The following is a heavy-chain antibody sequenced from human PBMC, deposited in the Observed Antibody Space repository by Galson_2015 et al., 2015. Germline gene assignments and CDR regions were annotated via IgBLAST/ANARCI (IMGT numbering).Heavy chain of an antibody. Sequence: SVKVSCKASGYTFTSYDINWVRQATGQGLEWMGWMNPNSGNTGYAQKFQGRVTMTRNTSISTAYMELSSLRSEDTAMYYCASLGSASEFAFDIWGQGTMVTVSS. J-gene: IGHJ3*02. V-gene: IGHV1-8*01. CDR2: MNPNSGNT. CDR1: GYTFTSYD. D-gene: IGHD3-10*01. CDR3: ASLGSASEFAFDI.